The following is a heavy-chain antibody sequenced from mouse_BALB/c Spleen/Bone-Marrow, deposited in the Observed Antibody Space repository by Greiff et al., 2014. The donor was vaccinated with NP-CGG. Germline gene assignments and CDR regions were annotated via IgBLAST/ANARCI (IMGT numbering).Heavy chain of an antibody. V-gene: IGHV1-63*02. D-gene: IGHD1-1*02. CDR2: IYPGGGYT. CDR1: GYTFTNYW. J-gene: IGHJ4*01. CDR3: ARGNGPYAMDY. Sequence: QLQQSGAELVRPGTSVKISCKASGYTFTNYWLGWVKQRPGHGLEWIGDIYPGGGYTNYNEKFKGKATLTADTSSSTAYMQLSSLTSEDSAVYFCARGNGPYAMDYWGQGTSVTVSS.